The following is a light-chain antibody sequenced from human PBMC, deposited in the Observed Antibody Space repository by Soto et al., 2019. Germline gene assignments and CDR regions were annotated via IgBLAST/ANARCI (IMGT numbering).Light chain of an antibody. Sequence: QSVLTQPPSASGTPGQRVTISCSGRSSNIGSNTVNWYQQLPGTAPKLLIYSNNQRPSGFPDRFSGSKSGTSASLAISGLQCEDEADYYCAAWDDNLNGVVFGGETKLTVL. CDR1: SSNIGSNT. V-gene: IGLV1-44*01. J-gene: IGLJ2*01. CDR2: SNN. CDR3: AAWDDNLNGVV.